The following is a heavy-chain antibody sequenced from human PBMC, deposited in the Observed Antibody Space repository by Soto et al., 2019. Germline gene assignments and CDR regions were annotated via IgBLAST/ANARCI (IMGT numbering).Heavy chain of an antibody. D-gene: IGHD6-25*01. Sequence: PSETLSLTCAVYGGSFSGYYWSWIRQPPGKGLEWIGEINHSGSTNYNPSLKSRVTISVDTSKNQFSLKLSYVTAADTAVYYCATNAGSGKGYNWFDPWGEGSLVTVSS. CDR2: INHSGST. V-gene: IGHV4-34*01. CDR3: ATNAGSGKGYNWFDP. CDR1: GGSFSGYY. J-gene: IGHJ5*02.